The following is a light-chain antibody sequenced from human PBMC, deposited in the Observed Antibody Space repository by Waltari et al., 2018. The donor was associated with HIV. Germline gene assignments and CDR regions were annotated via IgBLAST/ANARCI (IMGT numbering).Light chain of an antibody. CDR3: QQYNKWPRGT. CDR2: GAS. CDR1: QSVSSY. J-gene: IGKJ4*01. V-gene: IGKV3-15*01. Sequence: VMTQSPATLSASPGQRATLSCRASQSVSSYLAWYQQKPGQAPRLLIYGASTRATGIPARFSGSGSETEFTLTISSLQSEAFAVYYCQQYNKWPRGTFGGGTKVEVK.